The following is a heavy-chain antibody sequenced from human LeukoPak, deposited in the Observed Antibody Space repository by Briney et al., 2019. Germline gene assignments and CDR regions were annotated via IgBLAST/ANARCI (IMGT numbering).Heavy chain of an antibody. J-gene: IGHJ4*02. CDR3: SNDVSHTGGWSLLY. CDR2: INSNVGGGKR. Sequence: PGGSLRLSCVASGLTFRDAWMTWVRQAPGRGPEWVGRINSNVGGGKRGYSAPVKGRFVISRDDSIDTLYLHMIDLKTQDTALYYCSNDVSHTGGWSLLYWGQGTLVGVSS. CDR1: GLTFRDAW. D-gene: IGHD6-19*01. V-gene: IGHV3-15*01.